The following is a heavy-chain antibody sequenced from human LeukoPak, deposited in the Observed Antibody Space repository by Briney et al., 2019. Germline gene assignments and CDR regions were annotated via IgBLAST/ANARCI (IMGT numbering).Heavy chain of an antibody. CDR2: IYYSGST. D-gene: IGHD1-14*01. J-gene: IGHJ4*02. Sequence: SETLSLTCTVSGGSISSYYWSWIRQPPGKGLEWIGYIYYSGSTNYNPSLKSRVTISVDTSKNQFSLKLSSVTAADTAVYYCARDLPGPGYFDYRGQGTLVTVSS. CDR3: ARDLPGPGYFDY. V-gene: IGHV4-59*01. CDR1: GGSISSYY.